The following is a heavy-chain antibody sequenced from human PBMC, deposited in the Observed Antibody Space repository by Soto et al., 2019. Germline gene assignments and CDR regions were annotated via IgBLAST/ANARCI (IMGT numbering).Heavy chain of an antibody. CDR3: ARNGIWSSYDY. CDR2: ISYDGSTR. V-gene: IGHV3-30*03. D-gene: IGHD6-13*01. Sequence: SGGSLILSCAASGFTFGSSGMHWVRQAPGKGLEWVGFISYDGSTRYADSVKGRFTISSDSAKSTLYLQMNSLRAEDTAVYYCARNGIWSSYDYWGQGALVTVSS. J-gene: IGHJ4*02. CDR1: GFTFGSSG.